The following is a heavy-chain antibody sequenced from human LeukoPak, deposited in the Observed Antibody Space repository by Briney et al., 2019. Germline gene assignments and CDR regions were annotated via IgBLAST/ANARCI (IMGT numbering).Heavy chain of an antibody. CDR1: GFTFSSYA. V-gene: IGHV3-23*01. Sequence: SGGSLRLSCAASGFTFSSYAINWVRQAPGEGLEWVSGISGSGGSTYYADPVKGRFTISRDNSKNTLYLQMNSLRAEDTAVYYCATDDGGAAQGFPMVDYYYGMDVWGQGTTVTVSS. D-gene: IGHD3-16*01. J-gene: IGHJ6*02. CDR3: ATDDGGAAQGFPMVDYYYGMDV. CDR2: ISGSGGST.